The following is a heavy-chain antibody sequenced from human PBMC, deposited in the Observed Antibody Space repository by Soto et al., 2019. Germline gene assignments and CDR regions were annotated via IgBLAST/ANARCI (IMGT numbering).Heavy chain of an antibody. CDR1: GGTFSSYA. D-gene: IGHD3-3*01. Sequence: QVQLVQSGAEVKKPGSSVKVSCKASGGTFSSYAISWVRQAPGQGLEWMGGIIPIFGTANYAQKLQGRVTITADESTSTAYMELSSLRSEDTAVYYCARDPMDFGVGYNYYYGMDVWGQGTTVTVSS. CDR3: ARDPMDFGVGYNYYYGMDV. J-gene: IGHJ6*02. CDR2: IIPIFGTA. V-gene: IGHV1-69*12.